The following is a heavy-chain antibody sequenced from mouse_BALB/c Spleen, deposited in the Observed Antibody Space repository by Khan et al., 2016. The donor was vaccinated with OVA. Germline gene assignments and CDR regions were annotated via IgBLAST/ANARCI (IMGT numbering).Heavy chain of an antibody. V-gene: IGHV5-17*02. CDR1: GFTFSNFG. J-gene: IGHJ3*01. CDR2: ISSGSSTI. CDR3: TRDYYGSGYVAY. Sequence: EVELVESGGGLVQPGGSRKLSCAASGFTFSNFGMHWFRQAPEKGLEWVAYISSGSSTIYYADTVKGRFTISRDNPKNTMFLQLTSLRSEDTAMDYCTRDYYGSGYVAYWGQGTLVTVSA. D-gene: IGHD1-1*01.